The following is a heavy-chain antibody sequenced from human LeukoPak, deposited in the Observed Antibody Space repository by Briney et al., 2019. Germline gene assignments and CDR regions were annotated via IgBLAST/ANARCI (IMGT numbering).Heavy chain of an antibody. D-gene: IGHD3-16*01. CDR2: TXXRSXWYN. CDR1: GDSVSSNSAV. V-gene: IGHV6-1*01. Sequence: SQTLSLTCAISGDSVSSNSAVWNWIRQSPSRGLEWLGXTXXRSXWYNDYAVSVKSRITINPDTSKNQFSLQLNSVTPEDTAVYYCARXXAXGWADYWGQGTLVTVSS. CDR3: ARXXAXGWADY. J-gene: IGHJ4*02.